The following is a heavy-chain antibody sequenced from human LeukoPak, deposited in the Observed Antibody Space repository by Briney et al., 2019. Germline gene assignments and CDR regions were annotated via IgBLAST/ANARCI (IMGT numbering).Heavy chain of an antibody. Sequence: ASVKVSCKASGYTFTSYGISWVRPAPGQGLEWMGWISAYNGNTNYAQKLQGRVTMTTDTSTSTAYMELRSLRSDDTAVYYCARDERISNYYYGMDVWGQGTTVTVSS. CDR2: ISAYNGNT. CDR3: ARDERISNYYYGMDV. D-gene: IGHD2-15*01. CDR1: GYTFTSYG. V-gene: IGHV1-18*01. J-gene: IGHJ6*02.